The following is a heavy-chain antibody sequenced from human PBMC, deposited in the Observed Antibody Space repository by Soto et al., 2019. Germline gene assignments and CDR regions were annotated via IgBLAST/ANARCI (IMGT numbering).Heavy chain of an antibody. CDR1: GGSISSYY. V-gene: IGHV4-59*01. CDR3: ARDLWGYCGADCYPLDV. D-gene: IGHD2-21*02. Sequence: ETLSLTCTVSGGSISSYYWSWIRQPPGKGLEWIGYMYNTGSTIYNPSLKSRVTISVDTSKNQFSLKLNSVTAADTAVYYCARDLWGYCGADCYPLDVWGQGTTVTGSS. CDR2: MYNTGST. J-gene: IGHJ6*02.